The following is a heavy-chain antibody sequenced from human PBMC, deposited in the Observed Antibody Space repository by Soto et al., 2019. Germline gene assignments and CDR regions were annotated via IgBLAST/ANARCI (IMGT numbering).Heavy chain of an antibody. CDR3: AREGTYCTNGVCYSPAPSHFDY. J-gene: IGHJ4*02. CDR1: GFTFSSYA. D-gene: IGHD2-8*01. Sequence: GGSLRLSCAASGFTFSSYAMHWVRQAPGKGLEYVSAISSNGGSTYYANSVKGRFTISRDNSKNTLYLQMGSLRAEDMAVYYCAREGTYCTNGVCYSPAPSHFDYWGQGTQVTVSS. CDR2: ISSNGGST. V-gene: IGHV3-64*01.